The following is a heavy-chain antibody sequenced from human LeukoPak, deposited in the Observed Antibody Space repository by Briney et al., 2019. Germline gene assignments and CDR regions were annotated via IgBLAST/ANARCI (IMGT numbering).Heavy chain of an antibody. J-gene: IGHJ4*02. CDR3: AKDRDYGDSDY. CDR1: GFTFSSYG. CDR2: IWYDGSNK. D-gene: IGHD4-17*01. V-gene: IGHV3-33*06. Sequence: PGGSLRLSCAASGFTFSSYGMHWVRQAPGKGLEWVAVIWYDGSNKYYADSVKGRFTISRDNSKNTLYLQMNSLRAEDTAVYYCAKDRDYGDSDYWGQGTLVTVSS.